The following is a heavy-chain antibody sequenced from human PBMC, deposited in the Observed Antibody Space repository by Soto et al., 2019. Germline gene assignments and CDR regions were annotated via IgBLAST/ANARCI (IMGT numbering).Heavy chain of an antibody. CDR2: IYYSGST. D-gene: IGHD2-21*01. V-gene: IGHV4-31*03. Sequence: QVQLQESGPGLVKPSQTLSLTCTVSGGSISSGGYYWSWIRQHPGKGLEWIGYIYYSGSTYYNPSLKSRVTISVDPSKNQFSLKLSSVTAADTAVYYCARGALGIGAFDIWGQGTMVTVSS. J-gene: IGHJ3*02. CDR3: ARGALGIGAFDI. CDR1: GGSISSGGYY.